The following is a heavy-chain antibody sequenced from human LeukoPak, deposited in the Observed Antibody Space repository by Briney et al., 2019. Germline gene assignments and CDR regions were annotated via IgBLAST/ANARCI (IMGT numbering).Heavy chain of an antibody. CDR3: ARGMVRRVIGQNDY. CDR1: GFTFSSYS. CDR2: ISSSSSYI. D-gene: IGHD3-10*01. J-gene: IGHJ4*02. V-gene: IGHV3-21*01. Sequence: SGGSLRLSCAASGFTFSSYSMNLVRQAPGKGLEWVSSISSSSSYIYYADSVKGRFTISRDNAKNSLYLQMNSLRAEDTAVYYCARGMVRRVIGQNDYWGQGTLVTVSS.